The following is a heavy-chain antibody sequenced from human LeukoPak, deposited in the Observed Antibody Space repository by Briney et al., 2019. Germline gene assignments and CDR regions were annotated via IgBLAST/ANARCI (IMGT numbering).Heavy chain of an antibody. V-gene: IGHV3-23*01. CDR3: AKDPIWFGELSPPYYFDY. Sequence: GGSLRLSCAASGFTFSSYGMSWVRQAPGKGLEWVSAISGSGGSTYYADSVKGRFTISRDNSKNTLYLQMNSLRAEDTAVYYCAKDPIWFGELSPPYYFDYWGQGTLVTVSS. CDR1: GFTFSSYG. J-gene: IGHJ4*02. D-gene: IGHD3-10*01. CDR2: ISGSGGST.